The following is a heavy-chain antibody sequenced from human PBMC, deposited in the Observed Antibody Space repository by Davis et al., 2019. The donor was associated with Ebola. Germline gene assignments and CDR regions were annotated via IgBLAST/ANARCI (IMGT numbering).Heavy chain of an antibody. Sequence: GESLKISCAASGFTFSGSAMHWVRQASGKGLEWVGRIRSKANSYATAYAASVKGRFTISRDDSKNTAYLQMNSLKTEDTAVYYCSVTVAALDIWGQGTMVTVSS. D-gene: IGHD1-14*01. J-gene: IGHJ3*02. CDR2: IRSKANSYAT. V-gene: IGHV3-73*01. CDR1: GFTFSGSA. CDR3: SVTVAALDI.